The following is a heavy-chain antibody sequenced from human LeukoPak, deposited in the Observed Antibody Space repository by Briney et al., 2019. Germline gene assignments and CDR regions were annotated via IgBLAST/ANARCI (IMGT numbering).Heavy chain of an antibody. Sequence: PGGSLRLSCAASGFTFSSYSMNWVRQAPGKGLEWVSYISSSSSTIYYADSVKGRFTISRDNAKNSLYLQMNSLRAEDTAVYYCARDSRQLGPDWYFDLWGRGTLVTVSS. CDR1: GFTFSSYS. CDR2: ISSSSSTI. V-gene: IGHV3-48*01. D-gene: IGHD6-6*01. CDR3: ARDSRQLGPDWYFDL. J-gene: IGHJ2*01.